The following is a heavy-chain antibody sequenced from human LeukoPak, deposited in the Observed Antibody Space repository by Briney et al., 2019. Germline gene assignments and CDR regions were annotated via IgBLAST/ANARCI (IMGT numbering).Heavy chain of an antibody. Sequence: GGSLRLSCAASGFTFSSYWMHWVRQAPGKGLVWVSRINSDGSVTIYADSVKGRFTVSRDNAKNTLYLQMNSLRAEDTAVYYCARFSGPAPYFDYWGQGTLVTVSS. CDR1: GFTFSSYW. J-gene: IGHJ4*02. CDR2: INSDGSVT. CDR3: ARFSGPAPYFDY. V-gene: IGHV3-74*01. D-gene: IGHD2-2*01.